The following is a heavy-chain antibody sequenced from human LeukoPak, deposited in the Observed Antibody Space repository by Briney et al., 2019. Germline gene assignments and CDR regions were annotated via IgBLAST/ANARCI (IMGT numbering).Heavy chain of an antibody. CDR2: MNPNSGNT. CDR1: GYTFTSYA. D-gene: IGHD6-6*01. Sequence: ASVKVSCKASGYTFTSYAMHWVRQAPGQRLEWMGWMNPNSGNTGYAQRFQGRVTMTRDISTSTAYMELSSLRSEDTAVYYCARGLYSRSSEYWFDPWGQGTLVTVSS. J-gene: IGHJ5*02. CDR3: ARGLYSRSSEYWFDP. V-gene: IGHV1-8*02.